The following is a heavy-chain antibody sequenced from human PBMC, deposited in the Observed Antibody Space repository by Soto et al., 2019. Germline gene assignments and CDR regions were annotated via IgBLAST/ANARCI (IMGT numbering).Heavy chain of an antibody. CDR2: INQDGSQN. Sequence: GGSLRLSCGASGFAFRSHWMSWVRQAPGKGLERVANINQDGSQNYYVDSVKGRFIISRDNAKNSLYLQMNSLRAEDTVVYYCARDHIAPTILFESWGEGTLVSVAS. CDR1: GFAFRSHW. CDR3: ARDHIAPTILFES. J-gene: IGHJ4*02. D-gene: IGHD2-21*01. V-gene: IGHV3-7*01.